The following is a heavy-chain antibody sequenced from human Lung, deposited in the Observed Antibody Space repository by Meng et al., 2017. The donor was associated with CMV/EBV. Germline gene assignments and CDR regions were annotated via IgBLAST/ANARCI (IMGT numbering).Heavy chain of an antibody. Sequence: SETLSLTCTVSGGSISSYYWSWIRQPPGKGLEWIGYIYYSGSTIYNPSLKSRVTISVDTSKNEFSLKLSSVTAADTAIYYCARDRRPLSNNWFDPWGQGTLVTFSS. D-gene: IGHD2/OR15-2a*01. V-gene: IGHV4-59*01. CDR3: ARDRRPLSNNWFDP. CDR1: GGSISSYY. J-gene: IGHJ5*02. CDR2: IYYSGST.